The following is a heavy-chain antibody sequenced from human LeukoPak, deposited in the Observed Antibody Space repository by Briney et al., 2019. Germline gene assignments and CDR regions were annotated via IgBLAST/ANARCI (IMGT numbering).Heavy chain of an antibody. CDR3: ARGKDIRSAGEISDY. D-gene: IGHD6-19*01. CDR1: GFTFSSYA. V-gene: IGHV3-64*01. CDR2: ISSNGGST. Sequence: GGSLRLSCAASGFTFSSYAMPWVRQAPGKGLEYVSAISSNGGSTYYANSVKGRFTISRDNSKNTLYLQMGSLRAEDMAVYYCARGKDIRSAGEISDYWGQGTLVTVSS. J-gene: IGHJ4*02.